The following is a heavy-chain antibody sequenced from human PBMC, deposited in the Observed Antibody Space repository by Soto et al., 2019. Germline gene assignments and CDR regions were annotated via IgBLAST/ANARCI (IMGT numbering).Heavy chain of an antibody. J-gene: IGHJ4*02. D-gene: IGHD3-3*01. CDR3: ARSYDFWSGPFDY. Sequence: QVQLVQSGAEEKKPGASVKVSCKASGYTFTGYYMHWVRQAPGQGLEWMGWINPNSGGTNYAQKFQGWVTMTRDTSISTAYMELSRLRSDDTAVYYCARSYDFWSGPFDYWGQGTLVTVSS. CDR1: GYTFTGYY. V-gene: IGHV1-2*04. CDR2: INPNSGGT.